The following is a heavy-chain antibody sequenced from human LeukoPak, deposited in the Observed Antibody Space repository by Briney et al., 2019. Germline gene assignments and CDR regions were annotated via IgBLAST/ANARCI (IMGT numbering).Heavy chain of an antibody. D-gene: IGHD2-2*01. J-gene: IGHJ4*02. CDR3: ARGYCSSTSCYDYFDY. Sequence: ASVKVSCKASGYTFTGYYMRWVRQAPGQGLEWMGWINPNSGGTNYAQKFQGRVTMTRDTSISTAYMELSRLRSDDTAVYYCARGYCSSTSCYDYFDYWGQGTLVTVSS. CDR2: INPNSGGT. V-gene: IGHV1-2*02. CDR1: GYTFTGYY.